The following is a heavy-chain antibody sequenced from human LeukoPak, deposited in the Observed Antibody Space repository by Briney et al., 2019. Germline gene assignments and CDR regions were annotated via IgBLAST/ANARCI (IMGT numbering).Heavy chain of an antibody. Sequence: GASVKVSCKASGYTFNGYYMHWVRQATGQGLEWMGWINPNSGGTNYAQKFQGRVTMTRDTSISTAYMELSRLRSDDTAVYYCARVKRFGSSWQNQGGEYFQHWGQGTLVTVSS. D-gene: IGHD6-13*01. J-gene: IGHJ1*01. CDR3: ARVKRFGSSWQNQGGEYFQH. CDR1: GYTFNGYY. V-gene: IGHV1-2*02. CDR2: INPNSGGT.